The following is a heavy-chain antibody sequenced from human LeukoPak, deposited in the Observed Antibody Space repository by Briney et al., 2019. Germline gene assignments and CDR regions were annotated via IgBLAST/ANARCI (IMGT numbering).Heavy chain of an antibody. D-gene: IGHD3-10*01. Sequence: SETLSLTCTVSGGSISSYYWSWIRQPPGKGLEWIGYVYYSGSTNYNPSLKSRVTISVDTSKNQFSLKLSSVTAADTAVYYCARDSPYGSGSFDYWGQGTLVTVSS. V-gene: IGHV4-59*12. CDR3: ARDSPYGSGSFDY. CDR1: GGSISSYY. CDR2: VYYSGST. J-gene: IGHJ4*02.